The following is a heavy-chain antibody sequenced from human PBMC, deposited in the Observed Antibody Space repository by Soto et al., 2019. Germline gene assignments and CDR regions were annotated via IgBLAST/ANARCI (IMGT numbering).Heavy chain of an antibody. CDR3: AREEGVGYDTSVLYPHFDY. D-gene: IGHD3-22*01. J-gene: IGHJ4*02. CDR2: TYYRSRWYN. CDR1: GDSVSSFSSA. V-gene: IGHV6-1*01. Sequence: PSQTLSLTCAISGDSVSSFSSAWNWIRQSPSRGLEWLGRTYYRSRWYNDYAISVKGRITIHPDTSKNHFSLQLNSVTPEDTAVYYCAREEGVGYDTSVLYPHFDYWGQGTLVTVSS.